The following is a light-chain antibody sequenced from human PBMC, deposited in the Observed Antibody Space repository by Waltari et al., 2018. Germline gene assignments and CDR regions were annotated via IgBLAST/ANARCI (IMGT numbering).Light chain of an antibody. V-gene: IGLV2-14*01. CDR2: EVY. Sequence: QSALTQPASVSGSPGQSITISCTGTSSDVGGYNFVSWYQQDPGKAPTLFIFEVYNRPSGVSNRLSGSKSGNRASLTISGLQTEDEADYYCSSYTSRGTLVFGGGTKLTVL. CDR3: SSYTSRGTLV. CDR1: SSDVGGYNF. J-gene: IGLJ2*01.